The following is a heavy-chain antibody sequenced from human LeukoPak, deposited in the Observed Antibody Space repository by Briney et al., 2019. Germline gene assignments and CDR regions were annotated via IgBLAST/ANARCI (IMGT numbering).Heavy chain of an antibody. D-gene: IGHD6-6*01. CDR1: GYTFTSYD. CDR3: ARAVQVAARPFDP. J-gene: IGHJ5*02. V-gene: IGHV1-18*01. CDR2: ISTYNGNT. Sequence: ASVKVSCKASGYTFTSYDINWVRQAPGQGLEWMGWISTYNGNTNYVQKLQGRVTMSTDTSTSTAYMELRSLRSDDTAVYYCARAVQVAARPFDPWGQGTLVTVSS.